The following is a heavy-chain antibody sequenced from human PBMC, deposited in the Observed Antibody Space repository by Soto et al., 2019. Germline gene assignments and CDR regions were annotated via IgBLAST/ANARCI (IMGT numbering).Heavy chain of an antibody. V-gene: IGHV3-23*01. CDR1: GFTFSSYA. D-gene: IGHD3-10*01. CDR2: ISGSGGST. Sequence: LRLSCAASGFTFSSYAMSWVRQAPGKGLEWVSAISGSGGSTYYADSVKGRFTISRDNSKNTLYLQMNSLRAEDTAVYYCAKDRHYYGSGSFPPYGMDVWGQGTTVTVSS. J-gene: IGHJ6*02. CDR3: AKDRHYYGSGSFPPYGMDV.